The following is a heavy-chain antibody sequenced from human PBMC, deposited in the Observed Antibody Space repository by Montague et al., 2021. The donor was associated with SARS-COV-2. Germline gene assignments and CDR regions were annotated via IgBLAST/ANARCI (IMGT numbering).Heavy chain of an antibody. V-gene: IGHV3-11*03. J-gene: IGHJ4*02. CDR1: GFPFSDFY. CDR2: ITGTNNGI. CDR3: ARSLFYGSGGYFDF. Sequence: SRRLSFAGSGFPFSDFYINWVRQAPGKGLEWLSFITGTNNGIRYSDSVKGRFTVSSDNAHSSVYLHLDSLTAGDTAVYYCARSLFYGSGGYFDFWGQGTLVAVSS. D-gene: IGHD3-10*01.